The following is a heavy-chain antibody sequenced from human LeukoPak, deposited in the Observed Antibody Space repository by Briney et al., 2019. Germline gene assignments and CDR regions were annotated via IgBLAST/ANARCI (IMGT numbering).Heavy chain of an antibody. V-gene: IGHV3-21*04. J-gene: IGHJ4*01. CDR1: GFAISTYA. D-gene: IGHD2-8*02. CDR2: LSSGRSS. CDR3: ARQLGYCAAGTCYFDS. Sequence: GGSLRLSCAASGFAISTYAMAWVRQAPGKGLEWISSLSSGRSSSYSDSLEGRLTMSSDNARNTLYLQMDNLRGEDTAMYYCARQLGYCAAGTCYFDSWGHGTQVTVSS.